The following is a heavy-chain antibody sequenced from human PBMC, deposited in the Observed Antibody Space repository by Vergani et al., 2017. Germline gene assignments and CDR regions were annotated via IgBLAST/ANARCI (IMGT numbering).Heavy chain of an antibody. Sequence: EVQLVESGGGLVQPGGSLRLSCAASGFTVSSNYMSWVRQAPGKGLEWVSIIYSGGSTYYADSGKGRCTISRDNSKNTLYLQMNSLRAEDTAVYYCAREITSARGMDVWRQGTTVTVAS. V-gene: IGHV3-66*02. CDR3: AREITSARGMDV. CDR1: GFTVSSNY. CDR2: IYSGGST. D-gene: IGHD1-1*01. J-gene: IGHJ6*02.